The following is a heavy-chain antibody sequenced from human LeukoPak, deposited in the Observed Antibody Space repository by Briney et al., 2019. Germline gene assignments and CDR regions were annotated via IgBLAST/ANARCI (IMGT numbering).Heavy chain of an antibody. D-gene: IGHD2-15*01. V-gene: IGHV3-74*01. CDR2: IHGDGSSA. Sequence: GGSLRLSCAASGFTFSNAWMSWVRQAPGKGLVWVSGIHGDGSSANYADSVRGRFTISRDNAKNTLYLQMNSLRAEDTAVYSCVRLSTATPGIDSWGQGTLVTVSS. CDR1: GFTFSNAW. J-gene: IGHJ4*02. CDR3: VRLSTATPGIDS.